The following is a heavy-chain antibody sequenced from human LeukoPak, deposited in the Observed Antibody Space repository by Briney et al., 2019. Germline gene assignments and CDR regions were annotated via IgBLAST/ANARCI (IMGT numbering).Heavy chain of an antibody. J-gene: IGHJ5*02. V-gene: IGHV4-39*07. D-gene: IGHD6-19*01. CDR1: GGSISSSSYY. Sequence: SETLSLTCTVSGGSISSSSYYWGWIRQPPGKGLEWIGSMYSSGSTYYNPSLKSRVTISVDTSKNQFSLKLSSVTAADTAVYYCARGLDSSGWSRWFDPWGQGTLVTVSS. CDR2: MYSSGST. CDR3: ARGLDSSGWSRWFDP.